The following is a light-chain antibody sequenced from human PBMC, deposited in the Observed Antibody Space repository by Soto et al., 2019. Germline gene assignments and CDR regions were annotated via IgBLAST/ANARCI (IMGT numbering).Light chain of an antibody. CDR2: DAS. Sequence: EIVLTQSPGTLSLSPGERVTLSCRASQSVSSSYLAWYQQKPGQAPRLLIYDASNRATGIPGRFSGSGSGTDFTLTISSLEPEDFAVYYCHQRSNWPWTFGQGTKVDIK. J-gene: IGKJ1*01. CDR1: QSVSSSY. V-gene: IGKV3D-20*02. CDR3: HQRSNWPWT.